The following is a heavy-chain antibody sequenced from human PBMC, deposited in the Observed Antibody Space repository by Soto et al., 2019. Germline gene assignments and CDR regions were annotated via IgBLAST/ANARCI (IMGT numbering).Heavy chain of an antibody. CDR2: ITYEGSNK. V-gene: IGHV3-30*18. CDR3: AKARGANNWANYYGLDV. Sequence: QEQLVESGGGVVQPGRSLRLSCAASGFIFANYGMHWVRQAPGKGLEWVALITYEGSNKYYADAVKGRFTISRDNAKNMVSLQMDSLRGEETAVYYCAKARGANNWANYYGLDVWGQGTTVTVSS. CDR1: GFIFANYG. D-gene: IGHD1-1*01. J-gene: IGHJ6*02.